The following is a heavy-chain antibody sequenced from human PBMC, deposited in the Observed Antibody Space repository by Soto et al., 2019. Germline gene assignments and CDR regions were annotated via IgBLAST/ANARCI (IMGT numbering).Heavy chain of an antibody. D-gene: IGHD3-10*01. J-gene: IGHJ6*02. V-gene: IGHV3-30*03. CDR2: ISYDGSNK. CDR1: GFTFSSYG. CDR3: ARIRWFGESHSYYYGMDV. Sequence: GGSLRLSCAASGFTFSSYGMHWVRQAPGKGLEWVAVISYDGSNKYYADSVKGRFTISRDNSKNTLYLQMNSLRAEDTAVYYCARIRWFGESHSYYYGMDVWGQGTTVTVSS.